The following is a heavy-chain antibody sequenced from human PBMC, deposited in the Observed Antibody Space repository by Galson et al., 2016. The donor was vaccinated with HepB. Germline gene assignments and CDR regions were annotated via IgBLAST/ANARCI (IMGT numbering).Heavy chain of an antibody. CDR2: IKSKSAGGTT. V-gene: IGHV3-15*07. CDR3: TTDPPDLYYDYVWQSYRRKEGLSY. D-gene: IGHD3-16*02. J-gene: IGHJ4*02. CDR1: GFIFETAW. Sequence: SLRLSCAASGFIFETAWMNWVRQAPGKGLEWVGRIKSKSAGGTTGYAAPVTGRFNISRDDSKSTLYLQINSLKSEDTAMYYCTTDPPDLYYDYVWQSYRRKEGLSYWGQGTLVTLSS.